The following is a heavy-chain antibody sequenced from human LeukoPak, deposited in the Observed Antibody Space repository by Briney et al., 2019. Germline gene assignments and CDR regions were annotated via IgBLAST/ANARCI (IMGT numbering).Heavy chain of an antibody. Sequence: PGGSLRLSCAASGFTFDDYPMHWVRQAPGKGLEWVSSISWNSGSIGYADSVKGRFTISRDNAKNSLYLQMNSLRAEDTAVYYCARDGYHYYGSGTYFGYYYMDVWGKGTTVTISS. J-gene: IGHJ6*03. CDR3: ARDGYHYYGSGTYFGYYYMDV. D-gene: IGHD3-10*01. V-gene: IGHV3-9*01. CDR2: ISWNSGSI. CDR1: GFTFDDYP.